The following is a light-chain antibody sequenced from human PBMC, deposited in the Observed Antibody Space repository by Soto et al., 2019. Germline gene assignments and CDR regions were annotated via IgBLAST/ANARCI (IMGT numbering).Light chain of an antibody. CDR1: QSVRSSY. Sequence: NVLTQSPGTLSLSPGERATLSCRASQSVRSSYLAWYQQRPGQAPRLLIYGASSRATGISDRFSGSGSGTDFTLTISRLEPEDFAVYYCQQYGSSPWTFGQGTKVEIK. CDR3: QQYGSSPWT. J-gene: IGKJ1*01. V-gene: IGKV3-20*01. CDR2: GAS.